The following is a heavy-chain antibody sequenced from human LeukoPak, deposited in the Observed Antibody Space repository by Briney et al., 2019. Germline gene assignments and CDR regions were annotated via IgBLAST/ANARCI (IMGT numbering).Heavy chain of an antibody. J-gene: IGHJ4*02. CDR3: ARGYYYDSSGYYPFDY. CDR2: IYYSGST. CDR1: GGSISSGDYY. V-gene: IGHV4-61*08. D-gene: IGHD3-22*01. Sequence: SQTLSLTCTVSGGSISSGDYYWSWIRQPPGKGLEWIGYIYYSGSTNYNPSLKSRVTISVDPSKNQFSLKLSSVTAADTAVYYCARGYYYDSSGYYPFDYWGQGTLVTVSS.